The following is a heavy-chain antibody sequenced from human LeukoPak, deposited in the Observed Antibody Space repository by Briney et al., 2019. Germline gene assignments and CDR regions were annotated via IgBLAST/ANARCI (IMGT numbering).Heavy chain of an antibody. Sequence: SETLSLTCTVSGGSISSSSYYWGWIRQPPGKGLEWIGSIYYSGSTYYNPSLKSRVTISVDTSKNQFSLKLSSVTAADTAVYSCARYYYDSSGYYYFDYWGQGTLVTVSS. CDR2: IYYSGST. V-gene: IGHV4-39*07. D-gene: IGHD3-22*01. CDR1: GGSISSSSYY. CDR3: ARYYYDSSGYYYFDY. J-gene: IGHJ4*02.